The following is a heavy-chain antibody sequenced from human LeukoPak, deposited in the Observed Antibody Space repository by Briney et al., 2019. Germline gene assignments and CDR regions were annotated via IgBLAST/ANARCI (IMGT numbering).Heavy chain of an antibody. D-gene: IGHD4-17*01. CDR1: GGSLSSGDYY. Sequence: SETLSLTCTVSGGSLSSGDYYWSWIRQPPGKGLEWIGYIYYSESTYYNPSLKSRVTISVDTSKNQFSLKLSSVTAADTAVYYCARDRDYLTDYWGQGTLVTVSS. J-gene: IGHJ4*02. CDR2: IYYSEST. CDR3: ARDRDYLTDY. V-gene: IGHV4-30-4*01.